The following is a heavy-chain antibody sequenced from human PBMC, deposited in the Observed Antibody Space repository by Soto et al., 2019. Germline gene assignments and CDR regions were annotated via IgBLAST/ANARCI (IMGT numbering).Heavy chain of an antibody. J-gene: IGHJ6*02. D-gene: IGHD2-2*01. Sequence: QVQLQQWGAGLLKPSETLSLTCAVYGGSFSGYYWSWIRQPPGKGLEWIGEINHSGSTNYNPSLKSRVTLSVDTSKNQFSLKLSSVTAADTAVYYCARGHCSSTSCPWRYYYYSGMDVWGQGTTVTVSS. CDR2: INHSGST. V-gene: IGHV4-34*01. CDR3: ARGHCSSTSCPWRYYYYSGMDV. CDR1: GGSFSGYY.